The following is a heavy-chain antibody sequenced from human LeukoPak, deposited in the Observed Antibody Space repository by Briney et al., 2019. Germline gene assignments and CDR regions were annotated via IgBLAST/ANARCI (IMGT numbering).Heavy chain of an antibody. V-gene: IGHV1-2*02. D-gene: IGHD3-22*01. CDR3: ARDRNYYDSSGYPFDP. J-gene: IGHJ5*02. CDR2: INPNRGGT. Sequence: ASVKVSCKASGYRFTDYYLHWVRQDPGQGLEWMGWINPNRGGTNYALSFQGRVTMTRDTSITTAYMELSRLTSDDTAVYYCARDRNYYDSSGYPFDPWGQGTLVTVSS. CDR1: GYRFTDYY.